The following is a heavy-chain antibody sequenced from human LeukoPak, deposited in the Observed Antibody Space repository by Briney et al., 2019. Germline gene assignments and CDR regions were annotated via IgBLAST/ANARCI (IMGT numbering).Heavy chain of an antibody. CDR3: ASSFDSSGCLDY. J-gene: IGHJ4*02. D-gene: IGHD6-19*01. V-gene: IGHV1-2*02. CDR1: GYTFTGYY. CDR2: INPNSGGT. Sequence: ASVKVSCKASGYTFTGYYMHWVRQAPGQRLEWMGWINPNSGGTNYAQKFQGRVTMTRDTSISTAYMELSRLRSDDAAVYYCASSFDSSGCLDYWGQGTLVTVSS.